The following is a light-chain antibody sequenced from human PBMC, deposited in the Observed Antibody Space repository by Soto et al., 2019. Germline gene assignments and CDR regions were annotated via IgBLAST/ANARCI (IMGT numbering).Light chain of an antibody. V-gene: IGKV1-39*01. Sequence: IQLTQSPSSLSASVGDRVTITCRASQRVRTYLNWYQHKPGTAPKVLIYAATSLQSGVPSRFSGSTSGTHFTLTISSLQPEDFATYYCQQSYSQPLTFGGGTKVDIK. CDR1: QRVRTY. CDR2: AAT. J-gene: IGKJ4*01. CDR3: QQSYSQPLT.